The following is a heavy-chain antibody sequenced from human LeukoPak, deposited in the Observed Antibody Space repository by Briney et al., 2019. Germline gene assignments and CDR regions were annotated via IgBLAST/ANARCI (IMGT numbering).Heavy chain of an antibody. CDR1: GGSIINSNW. Sequence: PSGTLSLTCAVSGGSIINSNWWSWVRQPPGKGLEWIGEIDHSGSTSYNPSLKSRVTMSVDRSQNQFSLRLSTVTAADTAVYYCARDRDSGDYTAAPGDYWGQGTLVTVSS. CDR2: IDHSGST. V-gene: IGHV4-4*02. D-gene: IGHD4-17*01. CDR3: ARDRDSGDYTAAPGDY. J-gene: IGHJ4*02.